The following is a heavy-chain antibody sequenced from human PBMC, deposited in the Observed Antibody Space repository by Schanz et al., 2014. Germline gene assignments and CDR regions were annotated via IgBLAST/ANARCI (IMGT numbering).Heavy chain of an antibody. D-gene: IGHD1-26*01. CDR2: INGYNAHT. J-gene: IGHJ4*02. V-gene: IGHV1-18*01. Sequence: QVQLVQSGAEVKKPGASVKVSCKASGYTFTSSGFSWVRQAHGQGLEWMGWINGYNAHTNYAQKFQGRVTMTTDTSPSTVYMELRSLRSDDTAVYYCARDRDQWDGNFCDFWGQGTLVTVSS. CDR1: GYTFTSSG. CDR3: ARDRDQWDGNFCDF.